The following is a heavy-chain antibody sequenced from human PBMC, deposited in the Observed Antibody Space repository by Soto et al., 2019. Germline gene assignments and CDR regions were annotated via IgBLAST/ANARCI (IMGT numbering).Heavy chain of an antibody. V-gene: IGHV3-64*01. J-gene: IGHJ3*02. Sequence: PGGSLRLSCAASGFTFSSSAMHWVRQAPGKGLQYVSTISDKGSSTYYANSVEGRFTISRDNSKNTVFLQMGSLRAEDMAVYYCARGYCSSSNCYPNDAFDIWGQGTMVTVS. CDR2: ISDKGSST. D-gene: IGHD2-2*01. CDR3: ARGYCSSSNCYPNDAFDI. CDR1: GFTFSSSA.